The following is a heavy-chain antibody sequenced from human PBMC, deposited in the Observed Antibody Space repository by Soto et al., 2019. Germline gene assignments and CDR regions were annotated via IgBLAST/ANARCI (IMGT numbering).Heavy chain of an antibody. Sequence: SQTLSLTCAISGDSVSSNSAAWNWIRQSPSRGLEWLGRTYYRSKWYNDYAVSVKSRITINPDTSKNQFSLQLNSVTPEDTAVYYCARGVVLRYFDWLPYYYYGMDVWGQGTTVTVSS. CDR1: GDSVSSNSAA. CDR3: ARGVVLRYFDWLPYYYYGMDV. V-gene: IGHV6-1*01. CDR2: TYYRSKWYN. J-gene: IGHJ6*02. D-gene: IGHD3-9*01.